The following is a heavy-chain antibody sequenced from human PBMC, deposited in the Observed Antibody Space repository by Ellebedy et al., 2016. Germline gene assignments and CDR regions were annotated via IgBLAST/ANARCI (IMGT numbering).Heavy chain of an antibody. J-gene: IGHJ4*02. CDR3: LTITGDY. CDR2: VKPNAVGRTA. Sequence: GESLKISXAASGFTFSNDWMTWVRQAPGKGLEWICHVKPNAVGRTADYTAPVKGRFTISRYDSQKTVYLQMISLKTDDTAVYYCLTITGDYWGQGVLVTVSS. V-gene: IGHV3-15*01. D-gene: IGHD1-20*01. CDR1: GFTFSNDW.